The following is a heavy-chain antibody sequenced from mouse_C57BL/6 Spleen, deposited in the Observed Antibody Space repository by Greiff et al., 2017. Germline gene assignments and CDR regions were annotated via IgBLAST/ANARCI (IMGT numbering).Heavy chain of an antibody. Sequence: QVQLKQSGAELARPGASVKLSCKASGYTFTSYGISWVKQRTGQGLEWIGEIYPRSGNTYYNEKFKGKATLTADKSSSTAYMELRSLTSEDSAVYFCARYDGYLYYAMDYWGQGTSVTVSS. V-gene: IGHV1-81*01. CDR1: GYTFTSYG. J-gene: IGHJ4*01. CDR3: ARYDGYLYYAMDY. D-gene: IGHD2-3*01. CDR2: IYPRSGNT.